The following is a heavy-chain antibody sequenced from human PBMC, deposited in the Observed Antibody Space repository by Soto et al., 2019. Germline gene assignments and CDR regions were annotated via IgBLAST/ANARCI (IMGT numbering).Heavy chain of an antibody. Sequence: GASVKVSCKASGYTFTSYAMHWVRQAPGQRLEWMGWINAGNGNTKYSQKFQGRVTITRDTSASTAYMELSSLRSEDTAVYYCERVRPPNWFDPWGQGTLVTVYS. J-gene: IGHJ5*02. CDR3: ERVRPPNWFDP. CDR2: INAGNGNT. V-gene: IGHV1-3*01. CDR1: GYTFTSYA.